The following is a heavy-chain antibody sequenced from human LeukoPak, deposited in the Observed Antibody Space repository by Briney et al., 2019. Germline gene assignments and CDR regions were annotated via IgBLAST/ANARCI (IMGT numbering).Heavy chain of an antibody. CDR1: GFTFSSYW. D-gene: IGHD3-10*01. Sequence: GGSLRLSCAASGFTFSSYWMSWVRQAPGKGLEWVSYISSSGSTIYYADSVKGRFTISRDNAKNSLYLQMNSLRAEDTAVYYCARDALEYYGSGSYQDYWGQGTLVTVSS. CDR3: ARDALEYYGSGSYQDY. CDR2: ISSSGSTI. J-gene: IGHJ4*02. V-gene: IGHV3-48*04.